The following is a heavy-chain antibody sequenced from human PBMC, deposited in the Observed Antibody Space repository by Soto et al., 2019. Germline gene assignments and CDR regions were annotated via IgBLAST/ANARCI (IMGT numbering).Heavy chain of an antibody. J-gene: IGHJ4*02. CDR3: VTRSRGLQSSPPRLDS. Sequence: EVQRLEPGGGLVQPGGSLRLSCAASGLTFSGYGMSWVRQAPGTGLEWVSAISGSGSTTYYADSVKGRFTISRDDSKNILFLPMNSLRAEDTAVYYCVTRSRGLQSSPPRLDSWGQGTLVTVSS. CDR1: GLTFSGYG. CDR2: ISGSGSTT. D-gene: IGHD4-4*01. V-gene: IGHV3-23*01.